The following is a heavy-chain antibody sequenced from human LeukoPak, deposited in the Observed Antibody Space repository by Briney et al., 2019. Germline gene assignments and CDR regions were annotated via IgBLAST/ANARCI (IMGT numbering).Heavy chain of an antibody. V-gene: IGHV1-8*02. J-gene: IGHJ4*02. CDR1: GYTFTGYY. CDR2: MNPNSGNT. Sequence: ASVKVSCKASGYTFTGYYMHWVRQAPGQGLEWMGWMNPNSGNTGYAQKFQGRVTMTRNTSISTAYMELSSLRSEDTAVYYCARGLPMIVDWGQGTLVTVSS. D-gene: IGHD3-22*01. CDR3: ARGLPMIVD.